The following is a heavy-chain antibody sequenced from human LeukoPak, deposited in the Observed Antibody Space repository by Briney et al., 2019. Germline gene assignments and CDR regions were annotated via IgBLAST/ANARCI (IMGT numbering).Heavy chain of an antibody. J-gene: IGHJ4*02. D-gene: IGHD3-22*01. CDR3: ARDENYYDSSGYAH. CDR2: IYSGGST. Sequence: PGGSLRLSCAASGFTFSSYWMHWVRQAPGKGLEWVSVIYSGGSTYYADSVKGRFTISRDKSKNTLYLQMNSLRAEDTAVYYCARDENYYDSSGYAHWGQGTLVTVSS. V-gene: IGHV3-53*01. CDR1: GFTFSSYW.